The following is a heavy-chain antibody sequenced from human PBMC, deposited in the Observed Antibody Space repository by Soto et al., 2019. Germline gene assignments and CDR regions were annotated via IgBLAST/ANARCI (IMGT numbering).Heavy chain of an antibody. V-gene: IGHV1-69*13. CDR1: GGTFGSNA. CDR3: ARGAEHEYFDY. D-gene: IGHD6-6*01. CDR2: IIPMFDIV. Sequence: SVKVSCKASGGTFGSNAISWVRQAPGQGLEWMGGIIPMFDIVHFAQKFQGRVTITADEFTSTAYMELSSLRSEDTAVYYCARGAEHEYFDYWGQGXPVTVYS. J-gene: IGHJ4*02.